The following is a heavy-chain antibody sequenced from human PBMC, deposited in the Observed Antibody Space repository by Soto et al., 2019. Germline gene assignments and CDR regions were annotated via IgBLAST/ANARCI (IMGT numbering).Heavy chain of an antibody. CDR2: ISGSGSTI. CDR1: GFTFSSYE. D-gene: IGHD3-3*01. V-gene: IGHV3-48*03. J-gene: IGHJ6*02. Sequence: PGGSLRLSCAASGFTFSSYEMNWVRQAPGKGLEWVSYISGSGSTIYYADSVKGRFTISRDNAKNSLYLKMNSLRAEDTAVDYCARDYDFWSGTHSNYGIDVCGQGTTVTVYS. CDR3: ARDYDFWSGTHSNYGIDV.